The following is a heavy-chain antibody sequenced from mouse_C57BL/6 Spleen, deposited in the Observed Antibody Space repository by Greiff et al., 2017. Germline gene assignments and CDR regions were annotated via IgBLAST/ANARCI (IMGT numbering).Heavy chain of an antibody. CDR2: IYFGHGYP. Sequence: VQLQQSGAELVLPGSSVQMSCKTSGYTFTCYGINWVKQRPGQGLERIGYIYFGHGYPEYNQKFKGKATLTSDTSSSTAYMQLSSLTSEDSAIYFCAREGCTTVVAGGDDWGQGTTLTVSS. V-gene: IGHV1-58*01. CDR3: AREGCTTVVAGGDD. CDR1: GYTFTCYG. J-gene: IGHJ2*01. D-gene: IGHD1-1*01.